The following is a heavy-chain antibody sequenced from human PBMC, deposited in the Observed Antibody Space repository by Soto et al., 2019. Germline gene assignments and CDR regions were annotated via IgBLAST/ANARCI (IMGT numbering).Heavy chain of an antibody. CDR2: ISGSGGST. V-gene: IGHV3-23*01. D-gene: IGHD2-2*01. J-gene: IGHJ5*02. CDR3: AKDHPRYCSSTSCYVGTGWFDP. Sequence: EVQLLESGGGLVKPGGSLRLSCAASGFTFSSYAMSWVRQAPGKGLEWVSAISGSGGSTYYADCVKGRFTISRDNSNNTLYLPMNSLRAEDTAVYYCAKDHPRYCSSTSCYVGTGWFDPWGQGTLVTVSS. CDR1: GFTFSSYA.